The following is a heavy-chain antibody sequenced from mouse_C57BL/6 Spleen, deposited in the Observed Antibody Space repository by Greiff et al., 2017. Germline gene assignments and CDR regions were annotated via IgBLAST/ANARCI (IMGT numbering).Heavy chain of an antibody. CDR1: GYTFTDYE. CDR2: IDPETGGT. Sequence: QVQLKESGAELVRPGASVTLSCKASGYTFTDYEMHWVKQTPVHGLEWIGAIDPETGGTAYNQKFKGKAILTADKSSSTAYMELRSLTSEDSAVYYCTRAYYSNYGYYFDYWGQGTTLTVSS. V-gene: IGHV1-15*01. D-gene: IGHD2-5*01. J-gene: IGHJ2*01. CDR3: TRAYYSNYGYYFDY.